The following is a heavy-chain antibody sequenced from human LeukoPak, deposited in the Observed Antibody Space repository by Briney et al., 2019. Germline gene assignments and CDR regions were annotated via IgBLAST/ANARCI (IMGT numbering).Heavy chain of an antibody. CDR1: GVSISSSSYY. V-gene: IGHV4-39*01. D-gene: IGHD3-22*01. CDR2: IYYSGST. CDR3: ARVGGDSSGDITADY. J-gene: IGHJ4*02. Sequence: PSQTLSLTCTLSGVSISSSSYYWGWSRQPPGKGLEWVVSIYYSGSTYYNPSLKSRVTISVDTSKNQFSLKLSSVTAADTAVYYCARVGGDSSGDITADYWGQGTLVTVSS.